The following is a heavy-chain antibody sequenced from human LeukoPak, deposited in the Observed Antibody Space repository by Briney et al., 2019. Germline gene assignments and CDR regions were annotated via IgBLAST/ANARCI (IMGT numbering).Heavy chain of an antibody. CDR2: IKQDGSEK. D-gene: IGHD5-24*01. CDR3: ARGWALDT. CDR1: GFPFSRYW. V-gene: IGHV3-7*05. J-gene: IGHJ5*02. Sequence: PGRSLTLSCAAAGFPFSRYWVSWVRQAAGGWLEWVANIKQDGSEKYYVDSVKGRFTISRDNAKNSLYLQMNSLRVEDTAVYYCARGWALDTWGQGTMVTVS.